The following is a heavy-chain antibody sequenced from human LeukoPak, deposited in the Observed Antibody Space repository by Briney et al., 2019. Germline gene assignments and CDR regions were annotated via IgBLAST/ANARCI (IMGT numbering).Heavy chain of an antibody. V-gene: IGHV1-46*01. Sequence: ASVKVSCKASGYTFTGYYMHWVRQAPGQGLEWMGIINPSGGSTSYAQKFQSRVTMTGDTSTSTVYMELSSLRSEDTAVYYCASEPGGIFGVVIIGFDYWDQGTLVTVSS. J-gene: IGHJ4*02. CDR2: INPSGGST. CDR3: ASEPGGIFGVVIIGFDY. D-gene: IGHD3-3*01. CDR1: GYTFTGYY.